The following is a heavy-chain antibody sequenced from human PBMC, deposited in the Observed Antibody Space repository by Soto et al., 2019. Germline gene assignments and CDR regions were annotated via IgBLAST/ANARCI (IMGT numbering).Heavy chain of an antibody. J-gene: IGHJ6*02. CDR3: ARVLRFWSGYYTFVNYYYGMDV. CDR1: GYTFTGYA. CDR2: INAGNGNT. D-gene: IGHD3-3*01. V-gene: IGHV1-3*01. Sequence: ASVKVSCKASGYTFTGYAMHWVRQAPGQRLEWMGWINAGNGNTKYSQKFQGRVTITRDTSASTAYMELSSLRSEDTAVYYCARVLRFWSGYYTFVNYYYGMDVWGQGTTVTVSS.